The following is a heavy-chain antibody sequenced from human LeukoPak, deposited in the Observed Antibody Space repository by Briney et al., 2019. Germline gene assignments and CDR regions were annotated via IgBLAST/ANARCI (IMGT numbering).Heavy chain of an antibody. CDR3: ASYYCSSTSCPDAFDI. CDR2: IYTSGST. V-gene: IGHV4-4*07. Sequence: SETLSLTRTVSGGSFTIYYWSWIRQPAGKGLEWIGRIYTSGSTNYNPSLKSRVTMSVDTSKNQFSLKLSSVTAADTAVYYCASYYCSSTSCPDAFDIWGQGTMVTVSS. J-gene: IGHJ3*02. CDR1: GGSFTIYY. D-gene: IGHD2-2*01.